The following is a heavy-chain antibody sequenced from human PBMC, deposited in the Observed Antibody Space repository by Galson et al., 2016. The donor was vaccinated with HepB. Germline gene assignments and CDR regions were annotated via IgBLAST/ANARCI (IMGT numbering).Heavy chain of an antibody. CDR2: ISYDGSTQ. CDR3: AKQFGSGTYYLRSLDY. Sequence: SLRLSCAASGFTSSNFGFHWVRQAPGKGLEWVAAISYDGSTQYYGDSIKGRFTISRDSSKSTIFLQMSSLRAGNTATYYCAKQFGSGTYYLRSLDYWGQGTKVTVSS. D-gene: IGHD3-10*01. CDR1: GFTSSNFG. V-gene: IGHV3-30*18. J-gene: IGHJ4*02.